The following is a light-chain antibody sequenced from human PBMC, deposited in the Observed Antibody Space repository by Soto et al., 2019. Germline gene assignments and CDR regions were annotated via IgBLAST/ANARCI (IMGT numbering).Light chain of an antibody. Sequence: EIVMTQSPATLSVSPGERATLFCRASQIVSSNLAWYQQKPGQAPRLLIYGASTRATDIPARFSGSGSGTEFTLTISSLQSEDFAVYYCQHYNNWPPWTFGQGTKVEIK. J-gene: IGKJ1*01. CDR2: GAS. V-gene: IGKV3D-15*01. CDR1: QIVSSN. CDR3: QHYNNWPPWT.